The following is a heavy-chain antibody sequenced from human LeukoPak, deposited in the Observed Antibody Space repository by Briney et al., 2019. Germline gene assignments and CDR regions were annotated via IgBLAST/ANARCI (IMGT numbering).Heavy chain of an antibody. Sequence: GGSLILSCAASGFTFSDYYMTWIRQAPGKGLEWVSYISSSSSYTNYADSVKGRFTISRDNAKNSLYLQMNSLRAEDTAVYYCARAAYCGGDCYYYFDYWGQGTLVTVSS. D-gene: IGHD2-21*02. CDR1: GFTFSDYY. V-gene: IGHV3-11*05. CDR2: ISSSSSYT. CDR3: ARAAYCGGDCYYYFDY. J-gene: IGHJ4*02.